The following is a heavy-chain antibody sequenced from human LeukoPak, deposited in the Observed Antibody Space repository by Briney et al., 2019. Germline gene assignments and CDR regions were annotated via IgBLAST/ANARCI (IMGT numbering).Heavy chain of an antibody. CDR1: GFSLSTSGVG. J-gene: IGHJ4*02. CDR3: AHSPLDYYDSSGYYFDY. CDR2: IYWNDDK. D-gene: IGHD3-22*01. Sequence: ESGPTLVNPTQTLTLTCTFSGFSLSTSGVGVGWIRQPPGKALEWLALIYWNDDKRYSPSLKSRLIITKDTSKNQVVLTMTNMDPVDTATYYCAHSPLDYYDSSGYYFDYWGQGTLVTVSS. V-gene: IGHV2-5*01.